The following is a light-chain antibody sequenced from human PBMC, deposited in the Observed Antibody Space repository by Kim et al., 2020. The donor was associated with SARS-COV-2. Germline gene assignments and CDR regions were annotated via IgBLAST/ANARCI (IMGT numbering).Light chain of an antibody. CDR2: GAS. V-gene: IGKV3-15*01. J-gene: IGKJ5*01. Sequence: EIVMTQSPATLSVSPGERVTLSCRASQTVSSDLAWYQQKPGQAPRLLIPGASTRATGIPARFRGSGSGTEFTLTISSLQSEDFAVYYCQQYNDWRPITFGQGTRLEIK. CDR3: QQYNDWRPIT. CDR1: QTVSSD.